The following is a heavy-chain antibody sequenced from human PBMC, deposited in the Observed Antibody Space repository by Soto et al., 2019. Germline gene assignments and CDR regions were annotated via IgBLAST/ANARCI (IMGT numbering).Heavy chain of an antibody. CDR1: VGSVSSGSYY. D-gene: IGHD2-21*02. Sequence: SETLSLTCTFSVGSVSSGSYYCSWIRQPPGKGLEWIGYIYYSGSTNYNPSLKSRVTISVDTSKNQFSLKLSSVTAADTAVYYCARKAYCGGDCFAHEPLGQGTLVIVSS. J-gene: IGHJ5*02. V-gene: IGHV4-61*01. CDR3: ARKAYCGGDCFAHEP. CDR2: IYYSGST.